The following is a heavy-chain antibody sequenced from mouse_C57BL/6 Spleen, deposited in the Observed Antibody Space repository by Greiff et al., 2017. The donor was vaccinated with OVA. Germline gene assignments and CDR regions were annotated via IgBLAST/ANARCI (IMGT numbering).Heavy chain of an antibody. CDR3: ARLYYDYDEGAY. V-gene: IGHV1-26*01. J-gene: IGHJ3*01. Sequence: EVQLQQSGPELVKPGASVKISCKASGYTFTDYYMNWVKQSHGKSLEWIGDINPNNGGTSYNQKFKGKATLTVDKSSSTAYMELRSLTSEDSAVYYCARLYYDYDEGAYWGQGTLVTVSA. CDR1: GYTFTDYY. CDR2: INPNNGGT. D-gene: IGHD2-4*01.